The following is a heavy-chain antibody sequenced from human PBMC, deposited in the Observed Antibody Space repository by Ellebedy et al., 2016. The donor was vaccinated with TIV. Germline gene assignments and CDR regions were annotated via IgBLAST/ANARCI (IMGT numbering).Heavy chain of an antibody. Sequence: MPSETLSLTCAVYGGSFSGYYWSWIRQPPGKGLEWIGEINHSGSTNYNPSLKSRVTISVDTSKNQFSLKLSSVTAADTAVYYCSLGFLGSPYDYWGQGTLVTVSS. CDR3: SLGFLGSPYDY. D-gene: IGHD3-16*01. V-gene: IGHV4-34*01. CDR1: GGSFSGYY. J-gene: IGHJ4*02. CDR2: INHSGST.